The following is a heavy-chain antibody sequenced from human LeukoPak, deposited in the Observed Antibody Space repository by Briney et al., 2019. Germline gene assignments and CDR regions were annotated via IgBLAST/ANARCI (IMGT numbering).Heavy chain of an antibody. D-gene: IGHD5-12*01. J-gene: IGHJ4*02. CDR2: ISGSGGST. Sequence: GGSLRLSCAASGFTFSSYAMSWVRQAPGKGLEWGSAISGSGGSTYYADSVKGRFTISRDNSKNTLYLQMNSLRAEDTAVYYCAKVLTKDIVATRRYYFDYWGRGTLVTVSS. V-gene: IGHV3-23*01. CDR3: AKVLTKDIVATRRYYFDY. CDR1: GFTFSSYA.